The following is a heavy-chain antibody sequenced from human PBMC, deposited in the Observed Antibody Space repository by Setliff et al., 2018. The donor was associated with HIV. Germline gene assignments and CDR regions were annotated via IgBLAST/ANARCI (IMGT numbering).Heavy chain of an antibody. CDR1: GGSITGHY. Sequence: SETLSLTCTVSGGSITGHYWSWIRQPPGKGLEWIGYIHYSGSSNYNPSLKSRVSISVDTSKKQVSLKLNSVTAADTAVYYCARVYGAGSDAFDIWGQGTMVTVSS. J-gene: IGHJ3*02. CDR2: IHYSGSS. D-gene: IGHD2-8*02. CDR3: ARVYGAGSDAFDI. V-gene: IGHV4-59*11.